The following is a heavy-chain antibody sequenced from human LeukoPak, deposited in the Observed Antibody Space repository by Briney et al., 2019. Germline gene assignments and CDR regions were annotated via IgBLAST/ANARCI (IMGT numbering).Heavy chain of an antibody. V-gene: IGHV3-74*01. D-gene: IGHD3-10*01. CDR3: ARTRGNALDI. Sequence: GGSLRLSCAASTFIFSDYWMHWVRQVPGKGLVWVSRVDTDGDTTRYADPVRGRFTISRDSAKNTLYLHMHNLRAEDTAIYYCARTRGNALDIWGQGTMVTVSS. CDR1: TFIFSDYW. CDR2: VDTDGDTT. J-gene: IGHJ3*02.